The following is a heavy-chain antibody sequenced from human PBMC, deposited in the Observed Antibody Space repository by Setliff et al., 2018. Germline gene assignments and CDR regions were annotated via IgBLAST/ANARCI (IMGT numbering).Heavy chain of an antibody. D-gene: IGHD2-21*02. J-gene: IGHJ1*01. V-gene: IGHV1-3*04. CDR1: GYTFNIYP. CDR2: INTGSGVA. CDR3: ATTLEGCGDDCWTIKH. Sequence: ASVKVSCKASGYTFNIYPMHWVRQAPGQRPEWMGWINTGSGVARYSHNFQGRVTFTRDTTATTAYMDLSSLMSEDTAVYYCATTLEGCGDDCWTIKHWGQGTLVTVSS.